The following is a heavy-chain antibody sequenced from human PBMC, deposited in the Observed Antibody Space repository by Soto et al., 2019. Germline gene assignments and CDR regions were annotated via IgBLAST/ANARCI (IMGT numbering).Heavy chain of an antibody. V-gene: IGHV4-39*01. CDR1: GGSISSSSYY. CDR2: IYYSGST. J-gene: IGHJ4*02. CDR3: ERLWGRYCSSTSCLAPADFDY. Sequence: SETLSLTCTVSGGSISSSSYYWGWIRQPPGKGLEWIGSIYYSGSTYYNPSLKSRVTISVDTSKNQFSLKLSSVTAADTAVYYCERLWGRYCSSTSCLAPADFDYWGQGTLVTVSS. D-gene: IGHD2-2*01.